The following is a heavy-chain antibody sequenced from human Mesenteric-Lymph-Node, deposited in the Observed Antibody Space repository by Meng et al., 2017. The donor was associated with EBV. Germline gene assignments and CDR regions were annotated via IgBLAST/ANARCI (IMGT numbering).Heavy chain of an antibody. CDR2: IHYSGST. D-gene: IGHD1-1*01. Sequence: QVQAQGGGPGLGKPSETLSLTCTVSGGSVPSGSYYWNWIRQPPGKRLEWIGYIHYSGSTNYNPSLKSQITISVDTSKNQLSLRVSHVTAADTAVYYCARGRRGVQYFDFWGQGALVTVSS. J-gene: IGHJ4*02. CDR3: ARGRRGVQYFDF. CDR1: GGSVPSGSYY. V-gene: IGHV4-61*01.